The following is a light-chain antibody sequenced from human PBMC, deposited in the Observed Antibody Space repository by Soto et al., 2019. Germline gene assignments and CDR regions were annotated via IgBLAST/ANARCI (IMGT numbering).Light chain of an antibody. CDR1: QSVSSN. CDR3: QQYDKWPRT. J-gene: IGKJ1*01. CDR2: GAS. V-gene: IGKV3-15*01. Sequence: EIVMTQSPATLSVSPGDRATLSCRASQSVSSNLAWYQQKPGQAPRLLIYGASTRATGVPARFSGSGSGTEFTLTISNLQSEDFAVYHCQQYDKWPRTFGQGTKVDIK.